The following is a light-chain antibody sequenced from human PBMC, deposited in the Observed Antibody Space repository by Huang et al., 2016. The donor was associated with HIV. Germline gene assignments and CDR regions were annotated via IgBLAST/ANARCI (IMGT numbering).Light chain of an antibody. CDR3: QQSNDWPLT. J-gene: IGKJ4*01. CDR2: GAS. CDR1: HNSNNN. Sequence: EIVMTQSPGTLSVSPGERATLSCRASHNSNNNLAWYQQKPGQAPRLFIYGASTRATGIPARFSGSGSGTEFTLTISSLQSEDFAVYYCQQSNDWPLTFGGGTKVEIK. V-gene: IGKV3-15*01.